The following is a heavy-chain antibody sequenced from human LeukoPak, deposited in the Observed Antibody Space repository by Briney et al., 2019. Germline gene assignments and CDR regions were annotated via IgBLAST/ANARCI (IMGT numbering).Heavy chain of an antibody. CDR2: IIPIFGAA. J-gene: IGHJ4*02. CDR3: ARGHSYYGSGSPDD. V-gene: IGHV1-69*06. CDR1: GGTFSSYA. Sequence: SVKVSCKASGGTFSSYAISWVRQAPGQGLEWMGGIIPIFGAANYAQKFQGRVTITADKSTSTAYMELSSLRSEDTAVYYCARGHSYYGSGSPDDWGQGTLVTVSS. D-gene: IGHD3-10*01.